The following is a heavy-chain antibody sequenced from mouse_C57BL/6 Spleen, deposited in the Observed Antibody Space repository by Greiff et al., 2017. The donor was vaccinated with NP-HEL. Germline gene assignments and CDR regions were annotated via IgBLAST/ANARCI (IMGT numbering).Heavy chain of an antibody. CDR2: ISSGSSTI. V-gene: IGHV5-17*01. CDR3: AIYYGNYYYAMDY. J-gene: IGHJ4*01. D-gene: IGHD2-1*01. CDR1: GFTFSDYG. Sequence: EVQRVESGGGLVKPGGSLKLSCAASGFTFSDYGMHWVRQAPEKGLEWVAYISSGSSTIYYADTVKGRFTISRDNAKNTLFLQMTSLRSEDTAMYYCAIYYGNYYYAMDYWGQGTSVTVSS.